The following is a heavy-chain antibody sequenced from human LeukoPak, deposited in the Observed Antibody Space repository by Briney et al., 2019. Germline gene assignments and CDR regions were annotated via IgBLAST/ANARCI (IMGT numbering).Heavy chain of an antibody. V-gene: IGHV3-21*04. CDR3: AKDSKIVGPTFRSYHYMDV. CDR1: GFSFSTYN. CDR2: ITSGSSYI. D-gene: IGHD1-26*01. J-gene: IGHJ6*03. Sequence: GGSLRLSCAASGFSFSTYNMNWVRQAPGQRLEWVSSITSGSSYIYYADSVKGRFTISRDNAKSSLYLQMNSLRAEDTAVYYCAKDSKIVGPTFRSYHYMDVWGKGTTVTVSS.